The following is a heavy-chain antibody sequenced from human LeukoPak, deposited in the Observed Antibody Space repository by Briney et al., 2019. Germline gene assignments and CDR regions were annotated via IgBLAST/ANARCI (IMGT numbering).Heavy chain of an antibody. V-gene: IGHV1-8*01. J-gene: IGHJ6*03. Sequence: GASVTVSCKASGYTFNTYDIIWVRQATGQGLEWMGWMSPANGDAGYAQDFQGRVTMTRDSATSTAYMELSSLRSEDTAVYYCARGAAPQYYFYMDVWGKGTTVTVSS. CDR2: MSPANGDA. D-gene: IGHD6-25*01. CDR1: GYTFNTYD. CDR3: ARGAAPQYYFYMDV.